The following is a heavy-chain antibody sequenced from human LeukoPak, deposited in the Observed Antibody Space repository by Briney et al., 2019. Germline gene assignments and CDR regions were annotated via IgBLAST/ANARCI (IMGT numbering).Heavy chain of an antibody. V-gene: IGHV4-39*07. J-gene: IGHJ5*02. CDR3: ARFGSGYCSGGSCYSWFDP. CDR1: GGSISSSRHY. D-gene: IGHD2-15*01. Sequence: PSETLSLTCTVSGGSISSSRHYWGWIHQPPGKGLEWIGSIYYSGSTHYNPSLKSRVTISVDTSKNQFSLKLSSVTAADTAVYYCARFGSGYCSGGSCYSWFDPWGQGTLVTVSS. CDR2: IYYSGST.